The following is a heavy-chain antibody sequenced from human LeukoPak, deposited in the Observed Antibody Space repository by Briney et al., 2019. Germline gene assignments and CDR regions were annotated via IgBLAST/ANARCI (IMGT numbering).Heavy chain of an antibody. Sequence: GGSLRLSCAASGFTFSNYAMSWVRQAPGKGLEWVSGISDRGGSTYYADSVKGRLTISRDNSKNILYLQMNSLRAEDTAMYFCAKDVWWSVSWGQGTPVTVSS. CDR3: AKDVWWSVS. J-gene: IGHJ5*02. CDR1: GFTFSNYA. V-gene: IGHV3-23*01. CDR2: ISDRGGST. D-gene: IGHD2-8*02.